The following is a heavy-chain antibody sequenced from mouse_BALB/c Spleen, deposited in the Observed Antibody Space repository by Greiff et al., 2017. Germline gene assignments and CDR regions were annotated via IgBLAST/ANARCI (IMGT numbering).Heavy chain of an antibody. CDR2: ISSGGST. D-gene: IGHD1-1*01. Sequence: EVMLVESGGGLVKPGGSLKLSCAASGFTFSSYAMSWVRQTPEKRLEWVASISSGGSTYYPDSVKGRFTISRDNARNILYLQMSSLRPEDTAMYYCATYYGSSYNAMDYWGQGTSVTVSS. J-gene: IGHJ4*01. CDR1: GFTFSSYA. V-gene: IGHV5-6-5*01. CDR3: ATYYGSSYNAMDY.